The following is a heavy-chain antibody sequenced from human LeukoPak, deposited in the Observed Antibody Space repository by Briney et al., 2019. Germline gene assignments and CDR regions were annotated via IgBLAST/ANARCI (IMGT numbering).Heavy chain of an antibody. CDR3: ARDQAIVVVPAAIRDYYYYYMDV. CDR1: GGSISSYY. D-gene: IGHD2-2*01. Sequence: SETLSLTCTVSGGSISSYYWSWIRQPAGKGLEWIGRIYTSGSTNYNPSLKSRVTMSVDTSKNQFSLKLSSVTAADTAVYYCARDQAIVVVPAAIRDYYYYYMDVWGKGTTVTVSS. V-gene: IGHV4-4*07. J-gene: IGHJ6*03. CDR2: IYTSGST.